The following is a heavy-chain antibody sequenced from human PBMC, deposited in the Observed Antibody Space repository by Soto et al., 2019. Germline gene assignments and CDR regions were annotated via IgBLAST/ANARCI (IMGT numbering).Heavy chain of an antibody. J-gene: IGHJ5*02. CDR1: VGSISSGGYY. CDR3: ATYGSVSYYLNNWFDP. CDR2: IYYSGST. D-gene: IGHD3-10*01. Sequence: PSQTLSLTCTVSVGSISSGGYYWSWIRQHTGKGLEWIGYIYYSGSTYYNPSLNGRVTISVDTSKKQFSLKLSSVTAAVTDVYYCATYGSVSYYLNNWFDPWGQGTLVTVSS. V-gene: IGHV4-31*02.